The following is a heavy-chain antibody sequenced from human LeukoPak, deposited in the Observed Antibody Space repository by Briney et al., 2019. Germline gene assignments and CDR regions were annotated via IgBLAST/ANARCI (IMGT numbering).Heavy chain of an antibody. V-gene: IGHV3-74*03. J-gene: IGHJ4*02. CDR3: ARVPHDYSDYVAY. D-gene: IGHD4-11*01. CDR2: INTDGGST. CDR1: GFTFSSHW. Sequence: GGSLRLSCAASGFTFSSHWMLWVRQAPGKGLVWVSRINTDGGSTLYADSVKGRFTISRDNAKNTLYLQMNRLRAEDTAVYFCARVPHDYSDYVAYWGQGTLVTVSS.